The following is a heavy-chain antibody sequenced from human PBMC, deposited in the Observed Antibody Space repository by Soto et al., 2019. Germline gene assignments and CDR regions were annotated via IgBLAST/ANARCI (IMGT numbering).Heavy chain of an antibody. CDR2: IYYSGST. D-gene: IGHD4-17*01. CDR3: ARGPDYGDFNWFDP. Sequence: SETLSLTCTVSGGSISSGDYYWSWIRQPPGKGLEWIGYIYYSGSTYYNPSLKSRVTISVDTSKNQFSLKLSSVTAADTAVYYCARGPDYGDFNWFDPWGQGTLVTVS. J-gene: IGHJ5*02. V-gene: IGHV4-30-4*01. CDR1: GGSISSGDYY.